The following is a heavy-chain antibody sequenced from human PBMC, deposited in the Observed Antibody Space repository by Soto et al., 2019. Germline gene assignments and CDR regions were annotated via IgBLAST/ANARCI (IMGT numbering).Heavy chain of an antibody. CDR3: ARAPRPRYCSSTSCYTGTYYFDY. D-gene: IGHD2-2*02. V-gene: IGHV3-21*01. Sequence: LRLSCAASGFTFSSYGMHWVRQAPGKGLEWVSSISSSSSYIYYADSVKGRFTISRDNAKNSLYLQMNSLRAEDTAVYYCARAPRPRYCSSTSCYTGTYYFDYWGQGTLVTVSS. CDR2: ISSSSSYI. J-gene: IGHJ4*02. CDR1: GFTFSSYG.